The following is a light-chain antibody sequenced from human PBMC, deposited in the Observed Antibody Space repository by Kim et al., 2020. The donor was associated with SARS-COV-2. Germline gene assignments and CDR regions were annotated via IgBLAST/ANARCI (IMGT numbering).Light chain of an antibody. Sequence: VSPGQRAARPCWASQSVTSNLAWYQQKPGQAPRLLIYDASTRATDVPATFSGSGSGTQFTLTISSLRSEDFAVYYCQQYHKWPLTFGGGTKVEIK. CDR1: QSVTSN. J-gene: IGKJ4*01. CDR3: QQYHKWPLT. CDR2: DAS. V-gene: IGKV3-15*01.